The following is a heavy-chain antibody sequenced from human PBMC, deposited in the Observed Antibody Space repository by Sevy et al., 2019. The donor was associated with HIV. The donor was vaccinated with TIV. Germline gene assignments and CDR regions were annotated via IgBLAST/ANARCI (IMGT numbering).Heavy chain of an antibody. CDR2: ISYDGINK. D-gene: IGHD2-2*01. V-gene: IGHV3-30*03. Sequence: GGSLRLSCAASGFTFSNYGMHWVRQAPGKGLEWVAVISYDGINKDYADSAKGRFTISRDNAKNSLYLQMNSLRAEDTALYYCARLCTGFIYYYYYGMDVWGQGTTVNVSS. CDR3: ARLCTGFIYYYYYGMDV. CDR1: GFTFSNYG. J-gene: IGHJ6*02.